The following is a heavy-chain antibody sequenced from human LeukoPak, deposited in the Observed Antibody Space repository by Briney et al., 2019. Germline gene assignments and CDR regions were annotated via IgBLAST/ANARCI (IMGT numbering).Heavy chain of an antibody. J-gene: IGHJ6*02. CDR1: GFTFSSYA. Sequence: PGGSLRLSCAASGFTFSSYAMHWVRQAPGKGLEYVSFISSNGVSTCYANSVKGRFTISRDNSKNTLYLQMGSLRAEDMAVYYCARDFFYGSGGGVWGQGTTVTVSS. V-gene: IGHV3-64*01. CDR2: ISSNGVST. D-gene: IGHD3-10*01. CDR3: ARDFFYGSGGGV.